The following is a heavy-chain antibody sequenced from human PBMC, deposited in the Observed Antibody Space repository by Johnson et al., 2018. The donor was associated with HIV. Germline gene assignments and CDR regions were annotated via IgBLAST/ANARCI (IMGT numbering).Heavy chain of an antibody. J-gene: IGHJ3*02. CDR3: AGRSSAWYEDAFDI. CDR1: GFMFSGYW. V-gene: IGHV3-7*01. D-gene: IGHD6-19*01. CDR2: IDQDGSEK. Sequence: VQLVESGGGLVQPGGSLRLSCAASGFMFSGYWMSWVRQAPGKGLEWVANIDQDGSEKYYVDSVKGRFNISRDNAKNSLFLQMNSLRAEDTAVYYCAGRSSAWYEDAFDIWGQGTMVTVSS.